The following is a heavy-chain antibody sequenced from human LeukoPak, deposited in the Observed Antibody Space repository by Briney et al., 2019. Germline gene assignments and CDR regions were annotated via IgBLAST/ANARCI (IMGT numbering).Heavy chain of an antibody. Sequence: GGSLRLSCAASGFTFSSYAMSWVRQAPGKGLEWVSAISGSGGSRDYADSVKGRFTISRDISKNTLYLQMNSLRVEDTAVYYCAKDTYSSSSPNFDYWGQGTLVTVSS. CDR3: AKDTYSSSSPNFDY. J-gene: IGHJ4*02. V-gene: IGHV3-23*01. CDR2: ISGSGGSR. D-gene: IGHD6-6*01. CDR1: GFTFSSYA.